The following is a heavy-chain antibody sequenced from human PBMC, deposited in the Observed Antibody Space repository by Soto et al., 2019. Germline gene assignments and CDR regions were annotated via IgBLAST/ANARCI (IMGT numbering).Heavy chain of an antibody. D-gene: IGHD1-26*01. Sequence: DVQLLDSGGGLVHPGRSLRLSCAASGFTFSNYAMSWVRQAPGKGLEWVSTIRASGVTTFYADSARGRFTISRDNSKNTLSLQMNSLTADDTAIYYCAKGAIGRLDYWGQGTLVTVSS. CDR3: AKGAIGRLDY. CDR2: IRASGVTT. V-gene: IGHV3-23*01. J-gene: IGHJ4*02. CDR1: GFTFSNYA.